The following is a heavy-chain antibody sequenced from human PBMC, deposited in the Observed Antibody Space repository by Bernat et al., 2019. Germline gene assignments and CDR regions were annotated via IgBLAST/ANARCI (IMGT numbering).Heavy chain of an antibody. CDR2: INHRGST. CDR3: AGGASTSGGDPYADYFPS. D-gene: IGHD3-10*01. Sequence: QVQLQQWGAGLLKPSETLSLTCAVYGGSFSGYYWSWIRQPPGKGLEWLGEINHRGSTNYNPSLKSRVIISVDPSKIQFSLRLIYLRPADTVVQDCAGGASTSGGDPYADYFPSWGEGTRAT. CDR1: GGSFSGYY. J-gene: IGHJ4*02. V-gene: IGHV4-34*01.